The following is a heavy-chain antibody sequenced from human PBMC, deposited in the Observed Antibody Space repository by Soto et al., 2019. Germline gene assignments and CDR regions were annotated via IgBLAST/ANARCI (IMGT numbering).Heavy chain of an antibody. CDR3: ARSYDYGGNWFDP. Sequence: ASAKLSCEAPGYAFTSYYRHWVRQDPGQGLEWMGIINPSGGSTSYAQKFQGRVTMTRDTSTSTVYMELSSLRSEDTAVYYCARSYDYGGNWFDPWGQGTLVTVSS. D-gene: IGHD4-17*01. CDR2: INPSGGST. V-gene: IGHV1-46*01. CDR1: GYAFTSYY. J-gene: IGHJ5*02.